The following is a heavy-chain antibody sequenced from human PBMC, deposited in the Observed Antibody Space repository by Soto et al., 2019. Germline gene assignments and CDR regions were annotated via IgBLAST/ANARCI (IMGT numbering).Heavy chain of an antibody. CDR3: AKDLVAVVARTWSFDY. V-gene: IGHV3-23*01. CDR1: GFTFSSYA. J-gene: IGHJ4*02. D-gene: IGHD2-15*01. CDR2: ISGSGGST. Sequence: PGGSLRLSCAASGFTFSSYAMSWVRQAPGKGLEWVSAISGSGGSTYYADSVKGRFTISRDNSKNTLYLQMNSLRAEDTAVYYCAKDLVAVVARTWSFDYWGQGTLVTVSS.